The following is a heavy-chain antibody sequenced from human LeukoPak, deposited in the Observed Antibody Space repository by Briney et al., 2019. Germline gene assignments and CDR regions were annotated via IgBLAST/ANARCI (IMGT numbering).Heavy chain of an antibody. D-gene: IGHD3-22*01. CDR2: ISGTGVTT. Sequence: GRSLRLSCAASGFTFSSCALTWVRQAPGKGLEGVSTISGTGVTTFYADSVRGRFTISRDNSKNTLYLQMSSLRAEDTAVYYCATHYDTSGYYYFDFWGQGTLVTVSS. V-gene: IGHV3-23*01. CDR1: GFTFSSCA. CDR3: ATHYDTSGYYYFDF. J-gene: IGHJ4*02.